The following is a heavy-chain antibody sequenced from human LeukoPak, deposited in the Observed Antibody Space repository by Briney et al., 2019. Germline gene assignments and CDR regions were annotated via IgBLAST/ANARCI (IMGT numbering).Heavy chain of an antibody. CDR1: GFTFSSYA. D-gene: IGHD3-10*01. CDR3: ATDRFRGVQHYFDY. Sequence: GGSLRLSCAASGFTFSSYAMSWVRQAPGKGLEWVSAISGSGGSTYYADSVKGRFTISRDNSKNTLYLQMNSLRAEDTAVYYCATDRFRGVQHYFDYWGQGILLTVSS. V-gene: IGHV3-23*01. J-gene: IGHJ4*02. CDR2: ISGSGGST.